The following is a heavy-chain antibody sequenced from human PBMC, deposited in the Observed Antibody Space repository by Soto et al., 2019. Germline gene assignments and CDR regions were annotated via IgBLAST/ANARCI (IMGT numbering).Heavy chain of an antibody. J-gene: IGHJ6*02. Sequence: QVQLVQSGAEVKKPGASVKVSCKASGYTFTSYAMHWVRQAPGQRLEWMGWINAGNGNTKYSQKFQGRVTITRDTSASTAYMELSSLRSEDTAVYYCARGHTIAAAGTWAYYGMDVWGQGTTVTVSS. CDR2: INAGNGNT. CDR3: ARGHTIAAAGTWAYYGMDV. D-gene: IGHD6-13*01. CDR1: GYTFTSYA. V-gene: IGHV1-3*01.